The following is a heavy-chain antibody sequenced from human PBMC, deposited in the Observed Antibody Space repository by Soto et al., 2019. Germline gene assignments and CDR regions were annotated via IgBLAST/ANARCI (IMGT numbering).Heavy chain of an antibody. CDR2: ISGSSTYI. CDR3: ARGLGAGGSFY. Sequence: EVQLVESGGGLVKPGGSLRLSCAASGFTFSTYNMNWVRQGPGKGLEWVSSISGSSTYIYYADSVKGRFTISRDNAKNSMYLQMSSLRAEDTAVYYCARGLGAGGSFYSGQGTLVTASS. V-gene: IGHV3-21*01. D-gene: IGHD1-26*01. CDR1: GFTFSTYN. J-gene: IGHJ4*02.